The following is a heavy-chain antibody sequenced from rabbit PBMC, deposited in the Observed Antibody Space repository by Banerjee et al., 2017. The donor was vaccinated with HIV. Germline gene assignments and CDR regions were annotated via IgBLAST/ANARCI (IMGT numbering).Heavy chain of an antibody. D-gene: IGHD1-1*01. J-gene: IGHJ4*01. CDR2: IYVGTGGST. CDR3: ARDLDGVIGWNFGW. CDR1: GFSFSGSYW. Sequence: QEQLVESGGDLVKPGESLTLTCTASGFSFSGSYWICWVRQAPGKGLEWIACIYVGTGGSTDYANWAKGRFTISKTSSTTVTLQMTSLTAADTATYFCARDLDGVIGWNFGWWGPGTLVTVS. V-gene: IGHV1S45*01.